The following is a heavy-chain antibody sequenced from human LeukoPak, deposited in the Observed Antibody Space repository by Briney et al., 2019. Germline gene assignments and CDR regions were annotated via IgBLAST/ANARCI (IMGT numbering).Heavy chain of an antibody. V-gene: IGHV3-23*01. D-gene: IGHD3-22*01. Sequence: PGGSLRLSCAASGFTFSSCAMTWVRQAPGKGLEWVSYIGVSGSPYYADSVKGRFTISRDNSKNTLYLQMNSLRAEDTAVYYCATSDDPDYYDSSGYYPDWGQGTLVTVSS. J-gene: IGHJ4*02. CDR2: IGVSGSP. CDR3: ATSDDPDYYDSSGYYPD. CDR1: GFTFSSCA.